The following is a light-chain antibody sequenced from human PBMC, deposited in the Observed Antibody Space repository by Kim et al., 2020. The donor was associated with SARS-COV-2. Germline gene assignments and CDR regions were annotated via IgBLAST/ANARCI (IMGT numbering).Light chain of an antibody. CDR2: ATS. V-gene: IGKV1-5*01. Sequence: SASVGDRVTITCRASQSISRYLNWYQQKPGKAPKLLISATSSLHSGVPSRFSGSASGTEFTLTISSLQPDDFATYYCQQYSSYSTFGQGTKVDIK. CDR1: QSISRY. J-gene: IGKJ1*01. CDR3: QQYSSYST.